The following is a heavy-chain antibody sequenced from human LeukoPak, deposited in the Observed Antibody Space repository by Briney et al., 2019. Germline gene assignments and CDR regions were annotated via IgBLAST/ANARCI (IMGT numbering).Heavy chain of an antibody. Sequence: VASVKVSCKASGGTFSSYAISWVRQAPGQGLEWMGRIIPILGIANYAQKFQGRVTITADKSTSTAYMELSSLRSEDTAVYYRASRVNILTPPPYYYGMDVWGQGTTVTVSS. D-gene: IGHD3-9*01. V-gene: IGHV1-69*04. CDR1: GGTFSSYA. J-gene: IGHJ6*02. CDR3: ASRVNILTPPPYYYGMDV. CDR2: IIPILGIA.